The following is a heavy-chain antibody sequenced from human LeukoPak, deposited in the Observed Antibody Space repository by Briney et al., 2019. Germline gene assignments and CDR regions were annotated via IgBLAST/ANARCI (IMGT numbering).Heavy chain of an antibody. J-gene: IGHJ6*02. CDR3: ARVWLRERMDV. D-gene: IGHD5-24*01. CDR2: INAGNGNT. CDR1: GYTFTSYA. V-gene: IGHV1-3*01. Sequence: ASVKVSCKASGYTFTSYAMHWVRQAPGQRLEWMGWINAGNGNTKYSQKFQGRVTITRDTSASTAYMELSSLGSEDTAVYYCARVWLRERMDVWGQGTTVIVSS.